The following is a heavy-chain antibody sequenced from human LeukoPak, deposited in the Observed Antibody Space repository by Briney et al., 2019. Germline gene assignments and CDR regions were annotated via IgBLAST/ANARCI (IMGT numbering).Heavy chain of an antibody. CDR2: MYYSGST. D-gene: IGHD1-26*01. V-gene: IGHV4-39*07. J-gene: IGHJ4*02. CDR1: GDSISRSSYY. CDR3: ARTKGGSYSPPGLFYFDY. Sequence: SETLSLTCTVSGDSISRSSYYWGWIRQPPGKGLEWIGSMYYSGSTYYNPSLKSRVTISVDTSKNQFSLKLSSVTAADTAVYYCARTKGGSYSPPGLFYFDYWGQGTLVTVSS.